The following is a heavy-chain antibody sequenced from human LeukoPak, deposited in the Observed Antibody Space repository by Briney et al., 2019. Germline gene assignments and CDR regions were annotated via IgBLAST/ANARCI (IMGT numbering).Heavy chain of an antibody. CDR1: GFTSIAYA. V-gene: IGHV3-23*01. CDR3: ARDGIVVVPAATHYYYYGMDV. Sequence: GGSLRLSCVGSGFTSIAYALTWARQAPGKGLEWVSGISGGGVTTYYADSVKGRFTISRDNSKNTLYLQMNSLRAEDTAVYYCARDGIVVVPAATHYYYYGMDVWGQGTTVTVSS. D-gene: IGHD2-2*01. J-gene: IGHJ6*02. CDR2: ISGGGVTT.